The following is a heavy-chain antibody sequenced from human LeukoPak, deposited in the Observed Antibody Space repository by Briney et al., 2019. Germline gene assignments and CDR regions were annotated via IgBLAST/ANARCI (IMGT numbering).Heavy chain of an antibody. J-gene: IGHJ5*02. Sequence: ASAKVSCKASGYTFTSYTIHWVRQAPGQRLEWMGWINTGNGNTEYSQKFQGRVTVTTDTSASTAYMELSSPRSEHTAVYYCARCGYSDAWSCDHWGQGTLVTVSS. CDR2: INTGNGNT. V-gene: IGHV1-3*04. CDR1: GYTFTSYT. D-gene: IGHD5-18*01. CDR3: ARCGYSDAWSCDH.